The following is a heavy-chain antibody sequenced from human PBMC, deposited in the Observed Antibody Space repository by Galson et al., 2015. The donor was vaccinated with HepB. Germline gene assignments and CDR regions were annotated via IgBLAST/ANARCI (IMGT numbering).Heavy chain of an antibody. V-gene: IGHV3-33*01. CDR2: IWYDGSNK. CDR3: ARTFQGDYGGNPWDY. Sequence: SLRLSCAASGFTFSSYGMHWVRQAPGKGLEWVAVIWYDGSNKYYADSVKGRFTISRDNSKNTLYLQMNSLRAEDTAVYSCARTFQGDYGGNPWDYWGQGTLVTVSS. CDR1: GFTFSSYG. D-gene: IGHD4-23*01. J-gene: IGHJ4*02.